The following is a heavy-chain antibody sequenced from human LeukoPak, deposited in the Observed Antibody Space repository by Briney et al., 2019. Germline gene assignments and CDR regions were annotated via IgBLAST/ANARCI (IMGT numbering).Heavy chain of an antibody. V-gene: IGHV3-21*01. CDR1: GFTFYSYS. CDR3: AREFGVVWDPITMVRGVSGAFDI. J-gene: IGHJ3*02. CDR2: ISSSSSYI. D-gene: IGHD3-10*01. Sequence: PGGPLSLFCAASGFTFYSYSMLWARHAPGRGVEWVSSISSSSSYIYYADSVKGRFTISRDNAKNSLYLQINSLRAEDTAVYYCAREFGVVWDPITMVRGVSGAFDIWGQGTMVSVSS.